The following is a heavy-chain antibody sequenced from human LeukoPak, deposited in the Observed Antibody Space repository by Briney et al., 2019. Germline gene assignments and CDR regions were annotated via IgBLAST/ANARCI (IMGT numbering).Heavy chain of an antibody. Sequence: GGSLRLSCAASGFTVSSNYMSWVRQAPGKGLEWVSVIYSGGSTYYADSVKGRFTISRDNSKNTLYLQMNSLRAEDTAVYYCARGVGYCSSTSCYRGNGMDVWGQGTRSPSP. J-gene: IGHJ6*02. CDR3: ARGVGYCSSTSCYRGNGMDV. CDR1: GFTVSSNY. CDR2: IYSGGST. V-gene: IGHV3-66*01. D-gene: IGHD2-2*02.